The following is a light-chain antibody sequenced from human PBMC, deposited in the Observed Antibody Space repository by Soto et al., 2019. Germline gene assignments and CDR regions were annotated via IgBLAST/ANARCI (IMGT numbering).Light chain of an antibody. V-gene: IGKV1-5*03. CDR2: KAS. CDR1: QSISSW. CDR3: HSRA. Sequence: DIQMTQAPSTPAASVGDRVTITCRASQSISSWLAWYQQKPGKAPKLLIYKASSLESGVPSRFSGSGSETELTLTISRLQPDDFATYFCHSRAFGQGTRLEI. J-gene: IGKJ5*01.